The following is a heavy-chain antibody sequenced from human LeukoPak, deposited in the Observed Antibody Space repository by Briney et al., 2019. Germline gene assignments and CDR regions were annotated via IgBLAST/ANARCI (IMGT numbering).Heavy chain of an antibody. CDR1: GFIFSSYA. D-gene: IGHD5-18*01. Sequence: GGSLRLSCAASGFIFSSYAMSWVRQAPGKGLEWVSTISGSGGSTYYADSVKGRFTISRDNSKNTVYLQMNSLRAEDTAVYYCAKDDSAYSYASFDYWGQGTLVTVSS. V-gene: IGHV3-23*01. CDR2: ISGSGGST. J-gene: IGHJ4*02. CDR3: AKDDSAYSYASFDY.